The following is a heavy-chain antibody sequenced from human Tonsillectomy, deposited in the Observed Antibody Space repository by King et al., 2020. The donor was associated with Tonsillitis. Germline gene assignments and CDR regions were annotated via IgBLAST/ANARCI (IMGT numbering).Heavy chain of an antibody. Sequence: VQLQESGPGLVKPSETLSLTCTVSGGSISSYFWSWIRQPPGKGLEWIGYIYQSGSTKYNPSLESRVSISVDTSENHFFLNLSSVTAADTAVYYCARDHTGGSSCWYFDLWGRGTLVTVSS. CDR1: GGSISSYF. J-gene: IGHJ2*01. V-gene: IGHV4-59*01. CDR2: IYQSGST. CDR3: ARDHTGGSSCWYFDL. D-gene: IGHD7-27*01.